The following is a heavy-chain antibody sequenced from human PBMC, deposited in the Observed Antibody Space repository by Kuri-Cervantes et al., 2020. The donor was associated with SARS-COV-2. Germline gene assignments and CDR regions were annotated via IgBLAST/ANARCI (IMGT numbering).Heavy chain of an antibody. CDR1: GFTFSSDA. D-gene: IGHD2-21*01. CDR2: ISGSVGST. CDR3: AKDRVGVQDF. V-gene: IGHV3-23*01. J-gene: IGHJ4*02. Sequence: GGSLRLSCAASGFTFSSDAMSWVRQAPGKGLEWVSAISGSVGSTYYADSVKGRFTISRDNSKNTLYQHMTSLRSEDTAMYYCAKDRVGVQDFWGQGTLVTVSS.